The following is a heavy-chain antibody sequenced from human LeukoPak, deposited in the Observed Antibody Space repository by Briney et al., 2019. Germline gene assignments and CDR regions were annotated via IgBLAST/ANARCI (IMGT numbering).Heavy chain of an antibody. CDR1: GFTFISYE. V-gene: IGHV3-48*03. CDR3: VSAYAELLDY. D-gene: IGHD1-14*01. CDR2: VSANGDTI. Sequence: PGGSLRLSCAASGFTFISYEMNWVRQAPGKGLEWVSYVSANGDTIYYADSVRGRFTISRDNAKNSLFLLMNSLRAEDTAVYYCVSAYAELLDYWGQGTLVTVSS. J-gene: IGHJ4*02.